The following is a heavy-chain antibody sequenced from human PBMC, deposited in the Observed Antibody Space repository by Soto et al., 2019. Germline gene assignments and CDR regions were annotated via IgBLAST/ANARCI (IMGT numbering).Heavy chain of an antibody. D-gene: IGHD1-26*01. CDR2: ISYDGSNK. CDR1: GFTFSSYA. Sequence: QVQLVESGGGVVQPGRSLRLSCAASGFTFSSYAMHWVRQAPGKGLEWVAVISYDGSNKYYADSVKGRFTISRDNSKNTLYLQMNSLRAEDTAVYYCARERGELLLYYYYYYGMDVWGQGTTVTVSS. V-gene: IGHV3-30-3*01. J-gene: IGHJ6*02. CDR3: ARERGELLLYYYYYYGMDV.